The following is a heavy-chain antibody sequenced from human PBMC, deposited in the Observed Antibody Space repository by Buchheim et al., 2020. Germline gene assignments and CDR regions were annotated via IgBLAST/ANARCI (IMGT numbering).Heavy chain of an antibody. CDR3: ATYDFRV. CDR1: GGSISSSSYY. Sequence: QLQLQESGPGLVKPSETLSLTCTASGGSISSSSYYWGWIRQPPGKGLEWIGRTYYSGSTYYNPSLKSRVTISVDPSKNQFPLQLTSVTAADTAVYYCATYDFRVWGQGT. V-gene: IGHV4-39*01. CDR2: TYYSGST. D-gene: IGHD3-3*01. J-gene: IGHJ4*02.